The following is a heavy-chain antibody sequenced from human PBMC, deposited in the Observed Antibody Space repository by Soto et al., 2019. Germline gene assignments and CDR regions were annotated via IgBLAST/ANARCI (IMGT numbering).Heavy chain of an antibody. CDR1: GYSFSNFG. CDR2: ISAYKGNT. J-gene: IGHJ4*02. D-gene: IGHD1-26*01. CDR3: SRAGAYGGFYFFDY. V-gene: IGHV1-18*01. Sequence: ASVKVSCKASGYSFSNFGFTWVRQAPGQGLEWMGWISAYKGNTDLAQKFQGRVTMTTDTSTSTAYMELWYLTSDDTAVYYCSRAGAYGGFYFFDYWGQGTLVTVSS.